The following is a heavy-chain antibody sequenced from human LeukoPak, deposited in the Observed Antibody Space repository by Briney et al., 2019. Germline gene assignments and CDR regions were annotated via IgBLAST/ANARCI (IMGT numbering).Heavy chain of an antibody. CDR1: GFTFSSYA. Sequence: GGSLRLSCAASGFTFSSYAMSWVRQAPGKGLEWVSSISSSSSYIYYADSVKGRFTISRDNAKNSLYLQMNSLRAEDTAVYYCAREGGAILRFLEWLPSPIDYWGQGTLVTVSS. V-gene: IGHV3-21*01. J-gene: IGHJ4*02. D-gene: IGHD3-3*01. CDR3: AREGGAILRFLEWLPSPIDY. CDR2: ISSSSSYI.